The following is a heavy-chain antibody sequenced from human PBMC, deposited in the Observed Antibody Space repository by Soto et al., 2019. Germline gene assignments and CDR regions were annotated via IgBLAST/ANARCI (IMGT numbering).Heavy chain of an antibody. J-gene: IGHJ6*02. CDR3: ARLPMVRGVISNYYYGMDV. D-gene: IGHD3-10*01. CDR2: IDPSDSYT. Sequence: PGESLKISCKGSGYSFTSYWVSWVRQMPGKGLEWMGRIDPSDSYTNYSPSFQGHVTISADKSISTAYLQWSSLKASDTAMYYCARLPMVRGVISNYYYGMDVWGQGTTVTVSS. V-gene: IGHV5-10-1*01. CDR1: GYSFTSYW.